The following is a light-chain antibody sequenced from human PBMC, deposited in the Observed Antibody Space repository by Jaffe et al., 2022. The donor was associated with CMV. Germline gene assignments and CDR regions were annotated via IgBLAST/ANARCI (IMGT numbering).Light chain of an antibody. CDR1: SRDVGGYNY. CDR2: DVS. J-gene: IGLJ1*01. CDR3: SSYTSSSTLYV. V-gene: IGLV2-14*03. Sequence: QSALTQPASVSGSPGQSITISCTGTSRDVGGYNYVAWYQQHPGKVPKLMIYDVSSRPSGVSNRFSGSKSGNTASLTISGLQAEDEADYYCSSYTSSSTLYVFGTGTKVTVL.